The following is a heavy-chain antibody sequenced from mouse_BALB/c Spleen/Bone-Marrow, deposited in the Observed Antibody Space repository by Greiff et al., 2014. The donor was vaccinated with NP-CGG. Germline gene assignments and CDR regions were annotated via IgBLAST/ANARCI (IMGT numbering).Heavy chain of an antibody. J-gene: IGHJ4*01. CDR2: VSSGGGST. CDR3: ARHPLGSTMSHYTMDY. D-gene: IGHD2-4*01. CDR1: GFAFSYYD. V-gene: IGHV5-12-1*01. Sequence: EVQLVESGGGLVKPGGSLKLSCAASGFAFSYYDMSWVSQTPEKRLEWVAYVSSGGGSTYYPDTVKGRFTTSRDNAKNTLYLQMSSLKSEDTAMYYCARHPLGSTMSHYTMDYWGQGTSLTVSS.